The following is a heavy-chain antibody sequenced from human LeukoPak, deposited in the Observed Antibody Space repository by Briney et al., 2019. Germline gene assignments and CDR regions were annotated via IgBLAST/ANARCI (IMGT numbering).Heavy chain of an antibody. Sequence: SGPALVKPTQTLTLTCTFSGFSLGTSGMRVSWIRQPPGKTLEWLARIDWDDDKFYSTSLKTRLTISKDTSKNQVVLTMTNMDPVDTATYYCARTPYCGGDCYVDYWGQGTLVTVSS. V-gene: IGHV2-70*04. J-gene: IGHJ4*02. CDR3: ARTPYCGGDCYVDY. CDR2: IDWDDDK. D-gene: IGHD2-21*02. CDR1: GFSLGTSGMR.